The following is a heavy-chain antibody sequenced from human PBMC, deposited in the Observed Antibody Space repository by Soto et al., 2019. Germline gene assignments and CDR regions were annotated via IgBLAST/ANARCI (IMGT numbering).Heavy chain of an antibody. D-gene: IGHD2-8*01. Sequence: QVQLVQSGTEVKKPGASVKVSCETSGYIFTSYIISWVRQAPGQGLEWMGWISADNGNTNYAQKLQGRVTLTTDTSTSIAYMELRSLTSDDTAVYYCARIKCRSGVDNWGQGTLVTVSS. V-gene: IGHV1-18*01. CDR3: ARIKCRSGVDN. CDR2: ISADNGNT. J-gene: IGHJ4*02. CDR1: GYIFTSYI.